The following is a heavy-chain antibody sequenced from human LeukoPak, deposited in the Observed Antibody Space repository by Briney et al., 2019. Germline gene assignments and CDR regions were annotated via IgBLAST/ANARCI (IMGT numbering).Heavy chain of an antibody. J-gene: IGHJ4*02. Sequence: ASVKVSCKASGYTFRRYFMNWVRQAPGQGLGWMGNIDTDTGNPKYAPGFTGHFVFSLDTSVSTAYLQINSLRAEDTAVYYCARGTPTPGVDYWGQGTLVTVSS. CDR2: IDTDTGNP. D-gene: IGHD1-1*01. V-gene: IGHV7-4-1*02. CDR3: ARGTPTPGVDY. CDR1: GYTFRRYF.